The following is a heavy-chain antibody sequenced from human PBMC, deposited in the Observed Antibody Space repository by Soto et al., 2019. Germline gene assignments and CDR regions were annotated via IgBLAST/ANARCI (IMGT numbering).Heavy chain of an antibody. CDR3: ASRDPGTSVDY. Sequence: SETLSLTCAVSGGSFASNNWWTWVRQPPGQGLEWIGEIYRTGSTNYNPSLKSRVTISLDKSENQFSLKVTSLTAADTAVYYCASRDPGTSVDYWGQGTLVTVSS. D-gene: IGHD1-7*01. CDR2: IYRTGST. J-gene: IGHJ4*02. CDR1: GGSFASNNW. V-gene: IGHV4-4*02.